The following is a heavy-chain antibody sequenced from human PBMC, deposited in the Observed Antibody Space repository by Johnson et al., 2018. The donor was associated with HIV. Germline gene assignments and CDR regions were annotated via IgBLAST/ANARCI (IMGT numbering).Heavy chain of an antibody. D-gene: IGHD2/OR15-2a*01. CDR1: GFTFSNYG. V-gene: IGHV3-30*18. CDR2: LSSAGSNN. CDR3: AKAIGDAFDI. Sequence: QVQLVESGGGVVQPGRSLRLSCVASGFTFSNYGMHWVRQAPGKGLEWVAALSSAGSNNYYADSVKGRFTISRDNSKNTLYLQMNSLRAEDTAVYYCAKAIGDAFDIWGQGTMVTVSS. J-gene: IGHJ3*02.